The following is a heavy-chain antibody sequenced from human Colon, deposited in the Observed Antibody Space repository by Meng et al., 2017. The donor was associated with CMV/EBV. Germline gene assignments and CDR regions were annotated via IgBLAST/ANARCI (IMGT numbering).Heavy chain of an antibody. J-gene: IGHJ6*02. Sequence: GGSLKISCAASGFTFSSYEMNWVRQAPGKGLEWVSYISSSGSTIYYADSVKGRFTISRDNAKNSLYLQMNSLRAEDTAVYYCARLKLPSYYYGMDVWGQGTTVTVSS. CDR3: ARLKLPSYYYGMDV. CDR1: GFTFSSYE. D-gene: IGHD1-26*01. V-gene: IGHV3-48*03. CDR2: ISSSGSTI.